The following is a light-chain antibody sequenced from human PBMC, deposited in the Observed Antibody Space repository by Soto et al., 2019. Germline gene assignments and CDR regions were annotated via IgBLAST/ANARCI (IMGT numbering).Light chain of an antibody. CDR1: QSAISN. CDR3: HKYYKWPLT. V-gene: IGKV3-15*01. J-gene: IGKJ4*01. CDR2: DES. Sequence: EIVMTQSPATLSVSPGDRVTPSCRASQSAISNLAWYQQKTGQTPRLLIYDESTRATDIPDRLSGSGSGTDFNLTISRLLSEDFAVYYCHKYYKWPLTFGGGTKVDIK.